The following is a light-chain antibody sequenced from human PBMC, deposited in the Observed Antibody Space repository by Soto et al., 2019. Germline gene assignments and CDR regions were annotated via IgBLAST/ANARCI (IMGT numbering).Light chain of an antibody. V-gene: IGKV3-20*01. CDR3: QEYGSSPRT. CDR1: QSVSSSY. J-gene: IGKJ1*01. Sequence: IVLTQSPGTLSLSPGERATLSCRASQSVSSSYLAWYQQKPGQAPRLPLYGASSRATGIPDRFSGSESGPDFTLTSSRLEPEDFAVYYCQEYGSSPRTFGQGTKVEIK. CDR2: GAS.